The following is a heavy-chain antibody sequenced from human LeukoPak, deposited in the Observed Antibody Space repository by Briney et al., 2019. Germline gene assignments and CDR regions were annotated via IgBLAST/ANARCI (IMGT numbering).Heavy chain of an antibody. J-gene: IGHJ4*02. Sequence: ASVKVSCKASGYTFTSYDINWVRQATGQGLEWMGWMNPNSGNTNYAQKLQGRVTMTTDTSTSTAYMELRSLRSDDTAVYYCARMKLGIVVVPAAIDYWGQGTLVTVSS. CDR3: ARMKLGIVVVPAAIDY. CDR1: GYTFTSYD. CDR2: MNPNSGNT. V-gene: IGHV1-18*01. D-gene: IGHD2-2*01.